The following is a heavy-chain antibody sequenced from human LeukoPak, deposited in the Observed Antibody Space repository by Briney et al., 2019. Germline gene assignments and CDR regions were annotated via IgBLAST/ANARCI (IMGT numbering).Heavy chain of an antibody. Sequence: PGMSLRLSCVGSGFKFDDYSMHWVRQVPGKGLEWVSGISWSTATIAYADSVKGRFTISRDNAKNSLYLQINRLRPEDMALYYCAKGGSNGWYADHWGQGTLVTVSS. CDR2: ISWSTATI. V-gene: IGHV3-9*03. CDR1: GFKFDDYS. J-gene: IGHJ5*02. D-gene: IGHD6-19*01. CDR3: AKGGSNGWYADH.